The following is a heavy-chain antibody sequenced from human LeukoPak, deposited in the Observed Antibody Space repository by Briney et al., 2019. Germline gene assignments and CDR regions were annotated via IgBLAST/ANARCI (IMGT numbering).Heavy chain of an antibody. Sequence: ASVKVSCKASGGTFSNYAISWVRQAPGQGLEWMGWISAYNGNTNYAQKLQGRVTMTTDTSTSTAYMELRSLRSDDTAVYYCATGSGWYNWFDPWGQGTLVTVSS. J-gene: IGHJ5*02. CDR1: GGTFSNYA. V-gene: IGHV1-18*01. CDR3: ATGSGWYNWFDP. CDR2: ISAYNGNT. D-gene: IGHD6-19*01.